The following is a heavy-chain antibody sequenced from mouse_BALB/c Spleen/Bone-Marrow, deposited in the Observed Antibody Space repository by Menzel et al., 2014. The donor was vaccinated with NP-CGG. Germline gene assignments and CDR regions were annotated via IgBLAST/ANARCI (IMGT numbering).Heavy chain of an antibody. CDR1: GFTFSSYT. J-gene: IGHJ3*01. Sequence: EVQLVESGGGLVQPGGSLKLSCAASGFTFSSYTMSWVRQTPEKRLEWVACISNGGGSTYYPDTVKGRFTISRDNAKNTLYLQMSSLKSEDTAMYYCATGTFAYWGQGTLVTVSA. CDR3: ATGTFAY. D-gene: IGHD4-1*01. V-gene: IGHV5-12-2*01. CDR2: ISNGGGST.